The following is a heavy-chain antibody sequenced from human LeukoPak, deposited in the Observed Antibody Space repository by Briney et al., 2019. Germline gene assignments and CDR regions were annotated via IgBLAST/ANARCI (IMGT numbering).Heavy chain of an antibody. V-gene: IGHV4-39*07. Sequence: PSETLSLTCTVSGGSISSSSYYWGWIRQPPGKGLEWIGSIYYSGSTYYNPSLKSRVTISVDTSKNQFSLKLSSVTAADTAVYYCARSRQDGGYSYGPFDYWGQGTLVTVSS. D-gene: IGHD5-18*01. J-gene: IGHJ4*02. CDR2: IYYSGST. CDR1: GGSISSSSYY. CDR3: ARSRQDGGYSYGPFDY.